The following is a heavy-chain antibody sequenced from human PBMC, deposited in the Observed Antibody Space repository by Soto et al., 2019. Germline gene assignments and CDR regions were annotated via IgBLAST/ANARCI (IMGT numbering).Heavy chain of an antibody. V-gene: IGHV3-23*01. J-gene: IGHJ4*02. D-gene: IGHD4-17*01. CDR2: ISGRGGNT. CDR1: GFNFSNYA. CDR3: ARSDFGGNGYYFDN. Sequence: EVQLLESGGGIVQPGGYLRLSCAASGFNFSNYAVTWVRQGPGKGLEWVSTISGRGGNTYYADSVKGRFTISRDNSKNMLYLQMNSLRAEDTAVYYCARSDFGGNGYYFDNWCQGALVTVSS.